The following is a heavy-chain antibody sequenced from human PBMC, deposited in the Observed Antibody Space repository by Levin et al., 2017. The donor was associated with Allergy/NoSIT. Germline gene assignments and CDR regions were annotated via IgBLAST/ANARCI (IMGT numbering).Heavy chain of an antibody. CDR3: ARGISGSYHTPFRY. V-gene: IGHV3-11*01. Sequence: GESLKISCAASGFTFSDYYMTWIRQAPGKGLEWVSYISSGGDTIYYADSVKGRFTISRDNAKNSLYLQMNSLRVEDTAVYFCARGISGSYHTPFRYWGQGSLVTVSS. CDR2: ISSGGDTI. D-gene: IGHD1-26*01. CDR1: GFTFSDYY. J-gene: IGHJ4*02.